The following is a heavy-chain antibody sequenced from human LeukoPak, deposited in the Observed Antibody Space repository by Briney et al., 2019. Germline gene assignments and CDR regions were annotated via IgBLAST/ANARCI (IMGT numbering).Heavy chain of an antibody. Sequence: SETLSLTCTVSGGSISSSSYYWGWIRQPPGKGLEWIGSIYYSGSTYYNPSLKSRVTISVDTSKNQFSLKLSSVTAADTAVYYCARSQGIIGHYFDSWGQGTLVAVSS. J-gene: IGHJ4*02. V-gene: IGHV4-39*07. CDR3: ARSQGIIGHYFDS. CDR2: IYYSGST. CDR1: GGSISSSSYY. D-gene: IGHD2-15*01.